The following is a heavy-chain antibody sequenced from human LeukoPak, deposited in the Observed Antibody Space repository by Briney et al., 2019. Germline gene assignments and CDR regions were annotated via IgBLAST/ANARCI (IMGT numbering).Heavy chain of an antibody. CDR3: ASVVRGY. D-gene: IGHD3-10*01. V-gene: IGHV4-38-2*02. Sequence: SETLSLTCTVSGYSISSGYYWGWIRQPPGKGLEWTGTIDHSGSTYYNPSLKSRITISVDTSKNQFSLKLSSVTAADTAVYYCASVVRGYWGQGTLVTVSS. CDR2: IDHSGST. J-gene: IGHJ4*02. CDR1: GYSISSGYY.